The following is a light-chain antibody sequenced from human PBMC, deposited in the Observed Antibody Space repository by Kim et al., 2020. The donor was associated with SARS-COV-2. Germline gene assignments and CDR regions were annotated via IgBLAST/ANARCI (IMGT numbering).Light chain of an antibody. V-gene: IGLV4-69*01. J-gene: IGLJ2*01. CDR2: VDSDGSH. CDR3: LTWGPGIRV. Sequence: SVKLTCTLSSEYKTYAIAWHQQLPEKGPRYLMSVDSDGSHTRGDGIPDRFSGSSSGAERYLTISSLQPEDEADYYCLTWGPGIRVFGGGTQLTVL. CDR1: SEYKTYA.